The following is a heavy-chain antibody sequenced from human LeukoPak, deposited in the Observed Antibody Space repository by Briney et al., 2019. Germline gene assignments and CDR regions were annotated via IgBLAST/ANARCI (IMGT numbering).Heavy chain of an antibody. J-gene: IGHJ4*01. D-gene: IGHD3-16*01. CDR2: ISGSGGTT. V-gene: IGHV3-23*01. Sequence: GGFLRLSCAASGFTFTSYAMNWVRQAPGKGLEWVSSISGSGGTTYNADSVKGRFTISRDNSKNTVYLQMNNLRAEDTAVYYCAKGDLGFGRFYFDYWGHGNLVTVSP. CDR3: AKGDLGFGRFYFDY. CDR1: GFTFTSYA.